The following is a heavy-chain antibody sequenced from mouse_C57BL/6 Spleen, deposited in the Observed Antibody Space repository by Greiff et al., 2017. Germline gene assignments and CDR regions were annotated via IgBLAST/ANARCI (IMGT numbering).Heavy chain of an antibody. J-gene: IGHJ4*01. Sequence: EVQLQQSGPELVKPGDSVKISCKASGYSFTGYFMNWVMQSHGKSLEWIGRINPYNGDTFYNQKFKGKATLTVDKSSSTAHMELRSLTSEDSAVYDCARNYYGGAMDYWGQGTSVTVSS. CDR2: INPYNGDT. D-gene: IGHD1-1*01. V-gene: IGHV1-20*01. CDR1: GYSFTGYF. CDR3: ARNYYGGAMDY.